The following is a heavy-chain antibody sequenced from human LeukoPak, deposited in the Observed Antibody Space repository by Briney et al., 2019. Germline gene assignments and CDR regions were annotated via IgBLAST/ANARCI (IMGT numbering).Heavy chain of an antibody. CDR1: GFTFRNYG. CDR2: MWYDGSNE. J-gene: IGHJ4*02. V-gene: IGHV3-33*01. CDR3: ARDRGSTSGRGMDY. Sequence: GGSLRLSCAVSGFTFRNYGMHWVRQAPGKGLEWVALMWYDGSNEYYADPVKGRFTISRDNSKSTLYLQMNSLIAEDTAVYYCARDRGSTSGRGMDYWGQGTLVTVSS. D-gene: IGHD1-26*01.